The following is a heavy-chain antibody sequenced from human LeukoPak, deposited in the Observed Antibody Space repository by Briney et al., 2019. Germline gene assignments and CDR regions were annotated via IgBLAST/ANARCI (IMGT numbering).Heavy chain of an antibody. Sequence: ASVKVSCKASGYSFTGFYIHWVRQAPGQGLEWMGWINPNSGGPKYAQKFQGRVTMTRDTSISTAYMELSRLKSDDTAVYFCARRVGVIGATWAFDYWGQGTLVTVSS. CDR2: INPNSGGP. D-gene: IGHD3-3*01. J-gene: IGHJ4*02. V-gene: IGHV1-2*02. CDR1: GYSFTGFY. CDR3: ARRVGVIGATWAFDY.